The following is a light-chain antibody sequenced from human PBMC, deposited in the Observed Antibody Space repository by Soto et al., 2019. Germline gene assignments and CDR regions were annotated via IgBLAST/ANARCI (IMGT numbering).Light chain of an antibody. J-gene: IGKJ2*01. CDR1: QRVSTY. CDR2: AAS. Sequence: DIQMTQSPSSLSASVGDRVTITCRASQRVSTYLNWYQQKPEKAPKLLIYAASSLQSGVPSRFSGSGSGTDFTLTISSLQPEDFATYYCQQSYSTPRTFGQGTELEIK. V-gene: IGKV1-39*01. CDR3: QQSYSTPRT.